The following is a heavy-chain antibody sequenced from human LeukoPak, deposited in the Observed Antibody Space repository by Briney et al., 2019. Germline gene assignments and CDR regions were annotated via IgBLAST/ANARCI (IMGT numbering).Heavy chain of an antibody. CDR2: IWYDGSNK. CDR3: ATDLSYGSLGH. J-gene: IGHJ4*02. Sequence: GMSLRLSCAASGFTFSNYGMYWVRQAPGKGLEWVALIWYDGSNKYYADSVKGRFTISRDYSKKTLYLQMNSLRAEDTAVYYCATDLSYGSLGHWGQGTLVTVSS. D-gene: IGHD5-18*01. CDR1: GFTFSNYG. V-gene: IGHV3-33*01.